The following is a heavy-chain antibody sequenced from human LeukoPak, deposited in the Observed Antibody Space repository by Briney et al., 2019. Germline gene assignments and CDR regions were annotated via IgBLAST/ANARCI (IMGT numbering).Heavy chain of an antibody. CDR2: IYPGDSDT. J-gene: IGHJ3*02. CDR1: GSSLSSYW. Sequence: GESLQISCKGSGSSLSSYWIGWVRQMPGRGLEWMCIIYPGDSDTRYSPSFQGQVTISADKSISTAYLQWSSLRVSDTAMYYCARLARRPGIAVAGTRNTFDIWGQGTMVSVSS. CDR3: ARLARRPGIAVAGTRNTFDI. D-gene: IGHD6-19*01. V-gene: IGHV5-51*01.